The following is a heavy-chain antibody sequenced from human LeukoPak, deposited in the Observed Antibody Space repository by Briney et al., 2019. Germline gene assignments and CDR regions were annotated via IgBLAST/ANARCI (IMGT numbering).Heavy chain of an antibody. CDR1: GFTFTSSA. J-gene: IGHJ5*02. CDR2: IVVGSGNT. Sequence: SVKVSCKASGFTFTSSAMQWVRQARGQRLEWIGWIVVGSGNTNYAQKFQERVTITRDMSTSTAYMELSRLRSDDTAVYYCARDQVVVVITTMGNSWFDPWGQGTLVTVSS. V-gene: IGHV1-58*02. D-gene: IGHD3-22*01. CDR3: ARDQVVVVITTMGNSWFDP.